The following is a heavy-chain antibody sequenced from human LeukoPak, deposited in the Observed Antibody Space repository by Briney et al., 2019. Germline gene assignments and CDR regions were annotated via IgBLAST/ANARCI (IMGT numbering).Heavy chain of an antibody. J-gene: IGHJ4*02. CDR3: ARHAARGIRFLEWLLEFDY. CDR2: IYYSGST. D-gene: IGHD3-3*01. CDR1: GGSIRSSSHY. Sequence: SETLSLTCTVSGGSIRSSSHYWGWIRQPPGKGLEWVGSIYYSGSTYYNPSLKSRVTISVDTSKNQFSLKLSSVTAADTAAYYCARHAARGIRFLEWLLEFDYWGQGTLVTVSS. V-gene: IGHV4-39*01.